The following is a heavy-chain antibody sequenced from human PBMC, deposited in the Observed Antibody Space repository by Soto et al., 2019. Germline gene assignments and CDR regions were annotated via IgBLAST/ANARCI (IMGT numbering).Heavy chain of an antibody. CDR1: GGSFSGYY. V-gene: IGHV4-34*01. D-gene: IGHD3-9*01. CDR3: ARAGILRYFDWLLY. CDR2: INHSGST. J-gene: IGHJ4*02. Sequence: ETLSLTCAVYGGSFSGYYWSWIRQPPGKGLEWIGEINHSGSTNYNPSLKSRVTISVDTSKNQFSLKLSSVTAADTAVYYCARAGILRYFDWLLYWGQGTLVTVSS.